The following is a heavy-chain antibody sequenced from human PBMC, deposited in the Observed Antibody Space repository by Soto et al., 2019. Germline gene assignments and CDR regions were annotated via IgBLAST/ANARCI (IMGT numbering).Heavy chain of an antibody. CDR1: GFTVSSNY. CDR2: IYSGGST. Sequence: PGGSLRLSCAASGFTVSSNYMSWVRQAPGKGLEWVSVIYSGGSTYYADSVKGRFTISRDNSKNTLYLQMNSLRAEDTAVYYCARGEYYYDSSGYYSVEYFQHWGQGTLVTVSS. D-gene: IGHD3-22*01. J-gene: IGHJ1*01. V-gene: IGHV3-53*01. CDR3: ARGEYYYDSSGYYSVEYFQH.